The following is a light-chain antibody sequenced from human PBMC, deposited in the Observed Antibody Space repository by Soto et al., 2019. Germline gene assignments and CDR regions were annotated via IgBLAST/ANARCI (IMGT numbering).Light chain of an antibody. CDR3: QQYNNWPVT. CDR1: QSVSSN. J-gene: IGKJ1*01. V-gene: IGKV3-15*01. CDR2: GAS. Sequence: EIVMTQSPATLSVSPGERATLSCRASQSVSSNLAWYQQKPGQAPRXLIYGASTRATGIPARFSGSGSGTELTITISSLQSEDFEVYYCQQYNNWPVTFGQGTKVDIK.